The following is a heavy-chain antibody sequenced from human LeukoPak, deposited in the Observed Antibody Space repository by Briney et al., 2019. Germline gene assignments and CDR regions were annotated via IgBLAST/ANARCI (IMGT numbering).Heavy chain of an antibody. CDR3: ARDSSAAATPHIDY. V-gene: IGHV4-31*03. CDR1: GGSISSGDYY. J-gene: IGHJ4*02. Sequence: SSETLSLTCTVSGGSISSGDYYWNWIRQHPGKGLEWVGYIYYSGSTSYNPSLKSRVTITVDTSNNQFFLKLSSVTAADTAGYYCARDSSAAATPHIDYWGQGTLVTVSS. CDR2: IYYSGST. D-gene: IGHD2-15*01.